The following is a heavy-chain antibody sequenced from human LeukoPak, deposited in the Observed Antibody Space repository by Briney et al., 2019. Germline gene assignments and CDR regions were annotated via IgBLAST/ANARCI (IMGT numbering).Heavy chain of an antibody. CDR1: AFTFSSHW. CDR2: INTEGTRT. CDR3: AKGGATVIDY. V-gene: IGHV3-74*01. D-gene: IGHD4-17*01. J-gene: IGHJ4*02. Sequence: GGSLRLSYAASAFTFSSHWMHWVRQAPGKTLVWVSRINTEGTRTSYADSVQGRCTISRDHAKYTLYPPMTSLRAEDPAVYYCAKGGATVIDYWGQRTLVTVSS.